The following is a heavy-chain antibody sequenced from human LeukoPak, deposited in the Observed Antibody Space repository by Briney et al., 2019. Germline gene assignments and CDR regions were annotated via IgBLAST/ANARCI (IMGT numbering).Heavy chain of an antibody. CDR2: INAGNGNT. CDR3: ARELGWYDSSGYHAFDI. CDR1: GYTFITYP. D-gene: IGHD3-22*01. V-gene: IGHV1-3*01. J-gene: IGHJ3*02. Sequence: EASVKVSCKASGYTFITYPINWVRQAPGQRLEWMGWINAGNGNTKYSQKFQGRVTITRDTSASTAYMELSSLRSEDTAVYYCARELGWYDSSGYHAFDIWGQGTMVTVSS.